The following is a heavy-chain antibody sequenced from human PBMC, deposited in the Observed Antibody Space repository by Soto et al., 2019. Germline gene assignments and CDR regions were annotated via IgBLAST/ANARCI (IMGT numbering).Heavy chain of an antibody. CDR2: IYYSGST. CDR1: GGSISSYY. J-gene: IGHJ3*02. V-gene: IGHV4-59*01. CDR3: GRTLGYCSGGSCYVDAFDI. D-gene: IGHD2-15*01. Sequence: PSETLSLTCTVSGGSISSYYWSWIRQPPGKGLEWIGYIYYSGSTNYNPSLKSRVTISVDTSKNQFSLKLSSVTAADTAVYYCGRTLGYCSGGSCYVDAFDIWGQGTMVTVSS.